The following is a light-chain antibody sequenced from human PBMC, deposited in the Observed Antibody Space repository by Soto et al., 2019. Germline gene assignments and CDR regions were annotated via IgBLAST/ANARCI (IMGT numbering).Light chain of an antibody. V-gene: IGKV1-12*01. J-gene: IGKJ5*01. CDR1: EDISGW. Sequence: IKLTQSPGSVSASVGDRVTLAXRPSEDISGWFAWYQQKPVXXTKLXXXAAXSLQSAVPSRFRGSGSGTDSTLTISSLQPEDFVTYYCQHADSCPPRTFGQGTRLDIK. CDR3: QHADSCPPRT. CDR2: AAX.